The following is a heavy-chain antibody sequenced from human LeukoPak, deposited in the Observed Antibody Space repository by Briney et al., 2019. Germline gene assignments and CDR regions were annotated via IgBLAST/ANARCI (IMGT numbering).Heavy chain of an antibody. CDR1: GFTFSSYA. J-gene: IGHJ3*02. Sequence: GGSLRLSCAASGFTFSSYAMSWVRQAPGKGLEWVSSISSSSSYIYYADSVKGRFTISRDNAKNSLYLQMNSLRAEDTAVYYCARDSDGIVVVVAATDAFDIWGQGTMVTVSS. CDR2: ISSSSSYI. D-gene: IGHD2-15*01. CDR3: ARDSDGIVVVVAATDAFDI. V-gene: IGHV3-21*01.